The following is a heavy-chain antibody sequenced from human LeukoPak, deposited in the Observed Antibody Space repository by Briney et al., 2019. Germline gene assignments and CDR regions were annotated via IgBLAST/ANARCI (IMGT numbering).Heavy chain of an antibody. V-gene: IGHV4-59*01. CDR2: IYFGGTT. Sequence: SETLSLTCAVYGGSFSSYYWSWIRQPPGKGLEWLGNIYFGGTTDYNSSLKSRLTISVDTFKNQLSLNLQSVTAADTATYYCARHRSDTGGKKGVNWFDPWGQGTLVTVSS. J-gene: IGHJ5*02. CDR3: ARHRSDTGGKKGVNWFDP. CDR1: GGSFSSYY. D-gene: IGHD4-23*01.